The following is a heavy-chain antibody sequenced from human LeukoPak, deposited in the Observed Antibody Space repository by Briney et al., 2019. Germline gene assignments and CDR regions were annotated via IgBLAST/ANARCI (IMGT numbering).Heavy chain of an antibody. CDR1: EFTFGSYP. V-gene: IGHV3-23*01. D-gene: IGHD4-11*01. Sequence: GGSLRLSCAASEFTFGSYPMSWVRQAPGKGLEWVSGITGSGGSTYYADSVKGRFTISRDNSKNTLFLQMNSLRAEDTAVYYCAKRLQSHYNYMDVWGKGTTVTVSS. CDR3: AKRLQSHYNYMDV. CDR2: ITGSGGST. J-gene: IGHJ6*03.